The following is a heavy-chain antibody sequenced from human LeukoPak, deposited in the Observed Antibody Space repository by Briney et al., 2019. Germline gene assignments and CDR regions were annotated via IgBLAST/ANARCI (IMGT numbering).Heavy chain of an antibody. D-gene: IGHD3-10*01. Sequence: GGSLRLSCAASGFTFSSYAMSWVRHAPGKGLEWVSSITASSTAIYSADSVKGRFTISRDNPKNSLYLQMNSLRAEDTAVYYCARVNTLSRGIGWFDAWGQGILVTVSS. CDR1: GFTFSSYA. V-gene: IGHV3-21*01. J-gene: IGHJ5*02. CDR2: ITASSTAI. CDR3: ARVNTLSRGIGWFDA.